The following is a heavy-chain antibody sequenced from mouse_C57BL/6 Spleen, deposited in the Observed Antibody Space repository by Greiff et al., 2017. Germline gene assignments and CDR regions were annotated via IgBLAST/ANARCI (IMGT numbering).Heavy chain of an antibody. J-gene: IGHJ4*01. V-gene: IGHV1-50*01. Sequence: VQLQQPGAELVKPGASVKLSCKASGYTFTSYWMQWVKQRPGQGLEWIGEIDPSDSHTNYNQKFKGKATLTVDTSSSTAYMQLSSLTSEDSAVYYCARERAMDYWGQGTSVTVSS. CDR3: ARERAMDY. CDR2: IDPSDSHT. CDR1: GYTFTSYW.